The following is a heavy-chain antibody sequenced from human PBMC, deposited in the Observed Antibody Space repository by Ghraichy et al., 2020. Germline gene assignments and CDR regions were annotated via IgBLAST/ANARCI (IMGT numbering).Heavy chain of an antibody. Sequence: SVKVSCKASGGTFSSYAISWVRQAPGQGLEWMGGIIPIFGTANYAQKFQGRVTITADESTSTAYMELSSLRSEDTAVYYCARARGAMRQVGKSDFDYWGQGTLVTVSS. CDR2: IIPIFGTA. V-gene: IGHV1-69*13. J-gene: IGHJ4*02. CDR1: GGTFSSYA. CDR3: ARARGAMRQVGKSDFDY. D-gene: IGHD2-2*01.